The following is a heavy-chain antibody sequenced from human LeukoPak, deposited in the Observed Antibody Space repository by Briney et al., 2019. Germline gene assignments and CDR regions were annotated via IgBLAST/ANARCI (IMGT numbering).Heavy chain of an antibody. Sequence: SETLSLTCTVSGYSISSGYYWVWIRQTPGKGLEWNGSIYRSGSTNYNPSLKSRVTISVDTSKNQFSLKVNSVTAADTALYYCARGDCSSTICYSPMDVWGRGTTVTVSS. V-gene: IGHV4-38-2*02. CDR2: IYRSGST. CDR3: ARGDCSSTICYSPMDV. D-gene: IGHD2-2*01. CDR1: GYSISSGYY. J-gene: IGHJ6*03.